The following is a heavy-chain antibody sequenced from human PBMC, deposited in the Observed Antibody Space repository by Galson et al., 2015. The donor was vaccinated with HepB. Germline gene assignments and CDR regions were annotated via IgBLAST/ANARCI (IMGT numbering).Heavy chain of an antibody. CDR1: GYTFTSNG. J-gene: IGHJ4*02. CDR3: ARDRSHSLDF. V-gene: IGHV1-18*04. D-gene: IGHD2-15*01. CDR2: ISANSGRT. Sequence: SVKVSCKAAGYTFTSNGISWVRQAPGRGLEWVGWISANSGRTTYAWRFLGRLTLTTDTSTSTAYMELRSLRSDDTAIYYCARDRSHSLDFWGQGTLVTVSS.